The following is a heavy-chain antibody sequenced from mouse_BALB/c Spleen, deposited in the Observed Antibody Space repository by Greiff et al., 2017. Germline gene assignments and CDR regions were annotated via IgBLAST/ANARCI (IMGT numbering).Heavy chain of an antibody. D-gene: IGHD3-1*01. V-gene: IGHV5-12-1*01. Sequence: EVNVVESGGGLVKPGGSLKLSCAASGFAFSSYDMSWVRQTPEKRLEWVAYISSGGGSTYYPDTVKGRFTISRDNAKNTLYLQMSSLKSEDTAMYYCARDRSSGYEYIDYWGQGTTLTVSS. CDR1: GFAFSSYD. CDR2: ISSGGGST. J-gene: IGHJ2*01. CDR3: ARDRSSGYEYIDY.